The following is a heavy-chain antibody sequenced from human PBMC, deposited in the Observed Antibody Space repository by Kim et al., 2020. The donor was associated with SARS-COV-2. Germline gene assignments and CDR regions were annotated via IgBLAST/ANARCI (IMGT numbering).Heavy chain of an antibody. V-gene: IGHV3-21*01. CDR2: ISSGSSHI. D-gene: IGHD6-19*01. Sequence: GGSLRLSCAASGFSFRAYTMNWVRQTPGRGLEWVAGISSGSSHIYYGDSVRGRFTISRDNSKNSLFLQMASLTAEDTAVYYCVRLLSFGFKSGWAGGEHTMDVWGQGTTVTVS. CDR1: GFSFRAYT. CDR3: VRLLSFGFKSGWAGGEHTMDV. J-gene: IGHJ6*02.